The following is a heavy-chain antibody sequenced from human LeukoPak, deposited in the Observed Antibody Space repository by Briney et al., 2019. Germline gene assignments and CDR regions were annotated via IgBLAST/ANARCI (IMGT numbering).Heavy chain of an antibody. J-gene: IGHJ3*02. Sequence: GSLRLSCAASGFTFSSYEMNWVRQAPGKGLEWVSYISSSGSTIYYADSVKGRFTISRDNAKNSLYLQMNSLRAEDTAVYYCARATQDYGDYGGAFDIWGQGTMVTVSS. CDR2: ISSSGSTI. V-gene: IGHV3-48*03. CDR1: GFTFSSYE. D-gene: IGHD4-17*01. CDR3: ARATQDYGDYGGAFDI.